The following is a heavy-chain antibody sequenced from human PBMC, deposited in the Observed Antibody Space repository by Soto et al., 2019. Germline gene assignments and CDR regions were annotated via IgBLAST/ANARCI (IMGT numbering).Heavy chain of an antibody. J-gene: IGHJ4*02. D-gene: IGHD6-13*01. V-gene: IGHV3-13*01. Sequence: GGSLRLSCAASGFTFSSYDMHWVRQATGKGLEWVSAIGTAGDTYHPGSVKGRFTISRENAKNSLYLQMNSLRAGDTAVYYCARARLGIAAAGTPLFDYWGQGTLVTVSS. CDR2: IGTAGDT. CDR3: ARARLGIAAAGTPLFDY. CDR1: GFTFSSYD.